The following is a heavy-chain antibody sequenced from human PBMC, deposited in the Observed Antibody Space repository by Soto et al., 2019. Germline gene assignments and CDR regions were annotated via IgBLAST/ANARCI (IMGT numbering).Heavy chain of an antibody. J-gene: IGHJ4*02. V-gene: IGHV4-39*01. Sequence: SETLSLTCTVSGGSIYRSGYYWGWIRQPPGRGLEWIGNMDYNGVTYSNPSLKSRVTISRDTSKNQFSLKLTSVTAADTALYYCGKVLVGATGHTDSDSWGPGTLVTVSS. D-gene: IGHD2-15*01. CDR1: GGSIYRSGYY. CDR3: GKVLVGATGHTDSDS. CDR2: MDYNGVT.